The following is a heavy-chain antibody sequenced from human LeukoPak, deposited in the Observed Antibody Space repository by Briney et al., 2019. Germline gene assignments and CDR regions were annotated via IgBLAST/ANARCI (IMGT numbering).Heavy chain of an antibody. CDR1: GYSFTSYD. D-gene: IGHD3-22*01. J-gene: IGHJ5*02. V-gene: IGHV1-8*01. CDR3: ARMTYDGSGPNPNWFDP. CDR2: MNPSSGYT. Sequence: VASVKVSCKDSGYSFTSYDTNWVRPATGQGLEWMGWMNPSSGYTGNAQRFQGRSTMTRNTSISTVYMELSSLRFEDPAIYYCARMTYDGSGPNPNWFDPWGQGTLVTVSS.